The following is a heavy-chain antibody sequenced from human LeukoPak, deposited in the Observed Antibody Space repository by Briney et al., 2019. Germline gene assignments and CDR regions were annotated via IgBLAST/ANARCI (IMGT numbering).Heavy chain of an antibody. CDR2: IYYSGST. J-gene: IGHJ3*02. V-gene: IGHV4-59*01. D-gene: IGHD3-3*01. Sequence: PSETLSLTCTVSGGSISSYYWSWIRQPPGKGLEWIGYIYYSGSTNYNPSLKSRVTISVDTSKNQFSLKLSSVTAADTAVYYCARERSPADFWSGWAFDIWGQGTMVTVSS. CDR3: ARERSPADFWSGWAFDI. CDR1: GGSISSYY.